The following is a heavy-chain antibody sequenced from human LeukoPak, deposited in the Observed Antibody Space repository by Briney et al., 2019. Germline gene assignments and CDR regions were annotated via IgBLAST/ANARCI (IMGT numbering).Heavy chain of an antibody. Sequence: ASVKVSCKASGYTFTSYGISWVRQAPGQGLEWMGWISAYNGNTNYAQKLQGRVTMTTDTSTSTAYMELRSLRSDDTAVYYCATDPRTTVFGTFRYYYMDVWGEGTTVAVSS. CDR1: GYTFTSYG. J-gene: IGHJ6*03. D-gene: IGHD3-3*01. CDR2: ISAYNGNT. V-gene: IGHV1-18*01. CDR3: ATDPRTTVFGTFRYYYMDV.